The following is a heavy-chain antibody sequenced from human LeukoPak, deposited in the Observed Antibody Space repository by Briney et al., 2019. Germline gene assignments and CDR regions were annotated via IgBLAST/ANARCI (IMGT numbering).Heavy chain of an antibody. V-gene: IGHV1-69*06. Sequence: GASVKVSCKASGYTFTGYFMHWVRQAPGQGLEWMGGIIPIFGTANYAQKFQGRVTITADKSTSTAYMELSSLRSEDTAVYYCARDHSSGYLWGQGTLVTVSS. D-gene: IGHD3-22*01. CDR3: ARDHSSGYL. CDR1: GYTFTGYF. J-gene: IGHJ4*02. CDR2: IIPIFGTA.